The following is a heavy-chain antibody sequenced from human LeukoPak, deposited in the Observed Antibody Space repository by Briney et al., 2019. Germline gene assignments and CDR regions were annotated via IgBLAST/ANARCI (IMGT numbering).Heavy chain of an antibody. J-gene: IGHJ3*02. CDR2: VNPISGNT. D-gene: IGHD4-17*01. Sequence: GASVKVSCKASGYIFTSYDINWVRQATGQGLEWMGWVNPISGNTGYARKFQGRVTMTTNDSVTTAYMELSSLRSEDTAVYYCAREIRSDAFDIWGQGTMVTVSS. CDR1: GYIFTSYD. CDR3: AREIRSDAFDI. V-gene: IGHV1-8*01.